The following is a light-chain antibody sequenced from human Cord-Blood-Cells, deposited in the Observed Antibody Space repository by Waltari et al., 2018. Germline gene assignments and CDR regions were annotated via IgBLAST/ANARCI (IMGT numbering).Light chain of an antibody. CDR2: AAS. J-gene: IGKJ1*01. CDR3: QQSYSTPPT. V-gene: IGKV1-39*01. Sequence: VPMTPSPSSLSASVGDIITITCRASQSISSYLNWYQQKPGKAPKLLIYAASSLQSGVPSRFSGSGSGTDFTLTISSLQPEDFATYYCQQSYSTPPTFGQGTKVEIK. CDR1: QSISSY.